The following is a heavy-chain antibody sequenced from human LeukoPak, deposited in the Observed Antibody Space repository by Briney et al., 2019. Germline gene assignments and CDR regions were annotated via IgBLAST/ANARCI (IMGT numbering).Heavy chain of an antibody. CDR1: GYTFTSYW. CDR3: ARLSSGSLTYYFDY. V-gene: IGHV5-51*01. Sequence: GESLKISCKGSGYTFTSYWIGWVRQMPGKGLEWMGIIYPSDSETKYSPSFQGQVTISADKSISTAYLQWSSLKASDTAMYYCARLSSGSLTYYFDYWGQGTLVTVSS. D-gene: IGHD6-19*01. J-gene: IGHJ4*02. CDR2: IYPSDSET.